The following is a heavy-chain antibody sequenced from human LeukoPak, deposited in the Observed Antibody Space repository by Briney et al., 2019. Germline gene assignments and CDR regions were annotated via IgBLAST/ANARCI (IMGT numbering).Heavy chain of an antibody. D-gene: IGHD1-14*01. V-gene: IGHV3-21*01. Sequence: GGPLRLSCAPSGFPLSSYSMNWVRQAPGKGLEWVSSISSSSSYIYYTDSVKGRFTISRDNAKNSLSLQVNSLRAEDTAVYYCARDLIPVSWGQGTLVTVSS. CDR1: GFPLSSYS. CDR3: ARDLIPVS. J-gene: IGHJ5*02. CDR2: ISSSSSYI.